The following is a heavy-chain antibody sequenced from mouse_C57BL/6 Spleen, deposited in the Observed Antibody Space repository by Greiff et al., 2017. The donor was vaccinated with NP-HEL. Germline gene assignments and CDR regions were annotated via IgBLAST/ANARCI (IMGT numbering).Heavy chain of an antibody. CDR2: INPSSGYT. V-gene: IGHV1-4*01. CDR3: ARRAQTAQATGAMDY. Sequence: QVQLQQSGAELARPGASVKMSCKASGYTFTSYTMHWVKQRPGQGLEWIGYINPSSGYTKYNQKFKDKATLTADKSSSTAYMQLSSLTSEDSAVYYCARRAQTAQATGAMDYWGQGTSVTVSS. CDR1: GYTFTSYT. J-gene: IGHJ4*01. D-gene: IGHD3-2*02.